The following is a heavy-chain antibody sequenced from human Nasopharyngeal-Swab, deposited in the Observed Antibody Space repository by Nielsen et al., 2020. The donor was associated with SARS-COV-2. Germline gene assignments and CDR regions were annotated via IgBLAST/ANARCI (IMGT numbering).Heavy chain of an antibody. Sequence: ASVKVSCKASGYTFTGYYMHWLRQAPGQGLEWMGWINPNSGGTNYAQKVQGRVTMTRDTSISTAYMELSRLRSDDTAVYYCARESIAAAGRDFDYWGQGTLVTVSS. J-gene: IGHJ4*02. CDR3: ARESIAAAGRDFDY. V-gene: IGHV1-2*02. CDR1: GYTFTGYY. CDR2: INPNSGGT. D-gene: IGHD6-13*01.